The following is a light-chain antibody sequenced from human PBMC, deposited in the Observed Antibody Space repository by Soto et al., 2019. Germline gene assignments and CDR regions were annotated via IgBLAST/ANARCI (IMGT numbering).Light chain of an antibody. Sequence: DIQMTQSPSSLSASVGDRVTIACRASQNIDNFLNWYQQKPGKAPKLLIYAASSLLSGVPSRFSGSGSGTDFTLSITSAQAEDFAVYYCHQSYTTPWTFGQGTKVEFK. J-gene: IGKJ1*01. CDR3: HQSYTTPWT. CDR1: QNIDNF. V-gene: IGKV1-39*01. CDR2: AAS.